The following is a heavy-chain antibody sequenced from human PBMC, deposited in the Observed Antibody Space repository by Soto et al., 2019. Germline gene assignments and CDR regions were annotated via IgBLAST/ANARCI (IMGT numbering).Heavy chain of an antibody. Sequence: QVQLVQSGAGVKKPGASVKVSCKASGYTFTSYGISWVRQAPGQGLEWMGWISAYNGNTNYAQKLQGRVTMTTDTSTSTAYMELRSLRSDDTAVYYCARDLGYCSGGSCYSDYGMDVWGQGTTVTVSS. D-gene: IGHD2-15*01. CDR1: GYTFTSYG. J-gene: IGHJ6*02. CDR2: ISAYNGNT. CDR3: ARDLGYCSGGSCYSDYGMDV. V-gene: IGHV1-18*01.